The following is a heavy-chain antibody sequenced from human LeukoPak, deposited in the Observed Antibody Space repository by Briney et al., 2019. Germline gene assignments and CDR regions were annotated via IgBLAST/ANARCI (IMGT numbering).Heavy chain of an antibody. CDR2: INRDGTTT. CDR1: GFTFSSYW. J-gene: IGHJ5*02. CDR3: ARAGLGTSSGWHGDWFDP. D-gene: IGHD6-19*01. Sequence: PGGSLRLSCAASGFTFSSYWMHWVRQAPGMGLVWVARINRDGTTTSYTDSVKGRFTIPRDNAKNTLFLQMNSLRAEDTAVYYCARAGLGTSSGWHGDWFDPWGQGTLVTVSS. V-gene: IGHV3-74*01.